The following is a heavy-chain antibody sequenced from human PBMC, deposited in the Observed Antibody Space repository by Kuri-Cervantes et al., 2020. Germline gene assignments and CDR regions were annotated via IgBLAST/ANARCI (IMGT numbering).Heavy chain of an antibody. V-gene: IGHV1-69*13. CDR2: IIPIFGTA. J-gene: IGHJ5*02. CDR3: ARFIAAAGRAGFDH. D-gene: IGHD6-13*01. CDR1: GGTFSSYA. Sequence: SVKVSCKASGGTFSSYAISWVRQAPGQGLEWMGGIIPIFGTANYAQKFQGRVTITADESTSTAYMELSSLRSEDTAVYYCARFIAAAGRAGFDHWGQGTLVTVSS.